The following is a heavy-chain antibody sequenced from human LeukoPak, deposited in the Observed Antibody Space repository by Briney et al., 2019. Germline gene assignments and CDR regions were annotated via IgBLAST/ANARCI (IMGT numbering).Heavy chain of an antibody. CDR3: ARDLRGLDAFDI. CDR2: ISSSSSLI. V-gene: IGHV3-21*01. Sequence: NPGGSLRLSCAASGFTFSIYSMNWVRQAPGKGLEWVSCISSSSSLIYYSDSVKGRFTISRDNAKNSLYLQMNSLTAEDTAVYFCARDLRGLDAFDIWGQGTMVTVSS. J-gene: IGHJ3*02. CDR1: GFTFSIYS.